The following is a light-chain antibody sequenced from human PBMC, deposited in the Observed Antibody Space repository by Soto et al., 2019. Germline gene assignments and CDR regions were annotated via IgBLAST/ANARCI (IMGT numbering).Light chain of an antibody. V-gene: IGLV2-8*01. CDR3: SSYTSTGTLIV. J-gene: IGLJ2*01. CDR2: EVN. CDR1: SSDVGGYNY. Sequence: QSALTQPPSASGSPGQSVAISCTGTSSDVGGYNYVSWYQQHPGKAPKLMIYEVNKRPSGVPDRFSGSKSGNTASLTVSGLQAEDEADYYCSSYTSTGTLIVFGGGTKVTVL.